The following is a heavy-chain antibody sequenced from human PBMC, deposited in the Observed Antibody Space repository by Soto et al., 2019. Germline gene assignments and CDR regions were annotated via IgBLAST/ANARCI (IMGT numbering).Heavy chain of an antibody. CDR3: ARVGGCSSTSCYRPYYYGMDV. CDR2: ISSSSSYI. Sequence: GGSLRLSCAASGFTFSSYSMNWVRQAPGKGLEWVSSISSSSSYIYYADSVKGRFTISRDNAKNSLYLQMNSLRAEDTAVYYCARVGGCSSTSCYRPYYYGMDVWGQGTTVTVSS. J-gene: IGHJ6*02. V-gene: IGHV3-21*01. D-gene: IGHD2-2*01. CDR1: GFTFSSYS.